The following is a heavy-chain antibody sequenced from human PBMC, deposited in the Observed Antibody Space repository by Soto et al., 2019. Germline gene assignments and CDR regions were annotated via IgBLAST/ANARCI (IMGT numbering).Heavy chain of an antibody. J-gene: IGHJ6*02. D-gene: IGHD3-16*01. V-gene: IGHV3-30-3*01. Sequence: GGSLRLSCAASGFTFSSYGMYWVRQAPGKGLEWVAIMSYDGSTKYFADSVKGRFTISRDNSQNTLFLQMNSLRAEDTAVYYCARTSFGGLTWRMPPPMTLYAYGMDVWGQGTTVTVSS. CDR1: GFTFSSYG. CDR2: MSYDGSTK. CDR3: ARTSFGGLTWRMPPPMTLYAYGMDV.